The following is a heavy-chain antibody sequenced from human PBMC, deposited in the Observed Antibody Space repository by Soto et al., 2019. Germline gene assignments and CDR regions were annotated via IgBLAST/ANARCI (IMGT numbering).Heavy chain of an antibody. V-gene: IGHV3-30*18. CDR2: ISYDGNDK. CDR1: GFTFRGYA. D-gene: IGHD1-26*01. Sequence: QMKVVESGGGVVQPGRSLRLSCEASGFTFRGYAMHWVRQTPEKGLAWVAVISYDGNDKHYHQSVKGRFIISRDNLKNTLYLQRNNLRPEDTAVYYCAKDVGDQGHFDSWGQGARVIVSS. J-gene: IGHJ4*02. CDR3: AKDVGDQGHFDS.